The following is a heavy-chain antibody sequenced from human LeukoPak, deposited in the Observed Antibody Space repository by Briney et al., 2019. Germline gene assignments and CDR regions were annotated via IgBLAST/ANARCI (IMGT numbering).Heavy chain of an antibody. CDR1: GFTFSSYS. Sequence: GGSLRLSCAASGFTFSSYSMNWVRQAPGKGLEWVSSISSSSYIYYADSVKGRFTISRDNAKNSLYLQMNSLRAEDTAVYYCAREGGYSYGGSRYPFDYWGQGTLVTVSS. D-gene: IGHD5-18*01. CDR2: ISSSSYI. V-gene: IGHV3-21*01. J-gene: IGHJ4*02. CDR3: AREGGYSYGGSRYPFDY.